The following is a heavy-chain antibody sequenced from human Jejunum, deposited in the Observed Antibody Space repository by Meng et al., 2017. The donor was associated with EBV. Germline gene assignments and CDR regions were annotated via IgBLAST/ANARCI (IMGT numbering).Heavy chain of an antibody. D-gene: IGHD4-23*01. J-gene: IGHJ4*02. V-gene: IGHV3-23*04. Sequence: EEKLGGAGGGLLQPGGSLRLACAASGFSFSIYGMSWVRQAPGKGLECVSGISGNSITTSYADSVKGRFTISRDNSKNTVFLQMNSLRAEDTAIYYCAKSLFGGNTVWGQGTLVTVSS. CDR3: AKSLFGGNTV. CDR1: GFSFSIYG. CDR2: ISGNSITT.